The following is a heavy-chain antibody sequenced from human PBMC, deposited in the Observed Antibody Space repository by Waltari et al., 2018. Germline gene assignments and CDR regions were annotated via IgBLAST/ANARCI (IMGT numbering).Heavy chain of an antibody. CDR1: GFTFSDYG. Sequence: QVQLVESGGGVVQPGGSLRLSCAASGFTFSDYGMHWVRQAPGRGLEWVAFMQSETNYEHYGDSVKGRFTISRDISKNTVYLQMNSLRVEDTALYYCVKDSPVLDYWGQGTLVTVSS. CDR2: MQSETNYE. V-gene: IGHV3-30*02. CDR3: VKDSPVLDY. J-gene: IGHJ4*02.